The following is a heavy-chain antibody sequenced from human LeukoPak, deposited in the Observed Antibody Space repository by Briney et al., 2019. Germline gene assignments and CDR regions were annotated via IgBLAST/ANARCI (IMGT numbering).Heavy chain of an antibody. Sequence: GGSLRLSCAASGFSLSGYWMHWVRQAPGKGLVWVSRISPEGSGTTYADSVKGRFTISRDNSKNTLYLQMNSLRDEDAAVYHCTRVQAGRSGLMDVWGRGTTATVSS. CDR3: TRVQAGRSGLMDV. CDR2: ISPEGSGT. V-gene: IGHV3-74*01. D-gene: IGHD2-8*02. J-gene: IGHJ6*02. CDR1: GFSLSGYW.